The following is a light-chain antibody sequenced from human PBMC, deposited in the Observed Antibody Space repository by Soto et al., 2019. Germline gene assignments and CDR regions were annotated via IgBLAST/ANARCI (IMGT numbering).Light chain of an antibody. CDR3: QQYNNWPPWT. CDR1: QSVSSN. Sequence: EIVMTQSPATLSVSPGERATLSCRASQSVSSNLAWYQQKPGQAPRLLIYGASTRATGIPARFSGSGSGTEFTLTISSLPSEDFAVCYCQQYNNWPPWTFGQGTKVEIK. CDR2: GAS. V-gene: IGKV3-15*01. J-gene: IGKJ1*01.